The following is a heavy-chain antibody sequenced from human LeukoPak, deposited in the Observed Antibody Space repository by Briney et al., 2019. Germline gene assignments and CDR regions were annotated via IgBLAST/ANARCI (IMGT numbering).Heavy chain of an antibody. V-gene: IGHV3-21*01. J-gene: IGHJ3*02. CDR3: ARSAHQDAFDI. CDR2: ISSSSSYT. CDR1: GFTFSSYS. Sequence: GGSLRLSCAASGFTFSSYSMNWVRQAPGKGLEWVSSISSSSSYTYYADSVKGRFTISRDNAKNSLYLQMNSLSAEDTAVYYCARSAHQDAFDIWGQGTMVTVSS.